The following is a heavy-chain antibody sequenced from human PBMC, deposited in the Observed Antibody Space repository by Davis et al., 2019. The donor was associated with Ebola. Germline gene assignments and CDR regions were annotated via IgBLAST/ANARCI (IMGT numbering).Heavy chain of an antibody. D-gene: IGHD1-26*01. CDR3: AKDDSGDYGDSAFDL. J-gene: IGHJ3*01. V-gene: IGHV4-4*02. CDR2: IFHTGDT. Sequence: PSETLSLTCDVSGGSINSSHWWSWVRQPPGKGLEWIGEIFHTGDTNYNPSLKSRVTMSVDRSKNQFFLKLTSVTDADTAVYYCAKDDSGDYGDSAFDLGGQGTMVTVSS. CDR1: GGSINSSHW.